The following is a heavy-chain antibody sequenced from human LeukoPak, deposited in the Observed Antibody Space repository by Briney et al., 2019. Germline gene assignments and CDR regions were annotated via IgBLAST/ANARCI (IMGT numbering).Heavy chain of an antibody. CDR1: GFTFSSYA. V-gene: IGHV3-23*01. CDR2: ISGSGGST. Sequence: GGSLRLSCAASGFTFSSYAMSWVRQAPGKGLEWVSAISGSGGSTYYADSVKGRFTISRDNSKNTLYLQMNSLRAEDTAVYYCAKDSLGYSSGKPFDCWGQGTLVTVSS. D-gene: IGHD6-19*01. J-gene: IGHJ4*02. CDR3: AKDSLGYSSGKPFDC.